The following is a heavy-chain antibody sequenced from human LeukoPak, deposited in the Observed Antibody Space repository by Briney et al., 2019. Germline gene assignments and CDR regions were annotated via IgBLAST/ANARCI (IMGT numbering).Heavy chain of an antibody. CDR3: ARRYYYDSSGFDY. CDR1: GGSISSSSYY. Sequence: SETLSLTCTVSGGSISSSSYYWGWIRQPPGKGLEWIGSIYYSGSTYYNPSLKSRVTISVDTSKNQFSLKLSSVTAADTAVYYCARRYYYDSSGFDYWGQGTLVTVSS. D-gene: IGHD3-22*01. V-gene: IGHV4-39*01. J-gene: IGHJ4*02. CDR2: IYYSGST.